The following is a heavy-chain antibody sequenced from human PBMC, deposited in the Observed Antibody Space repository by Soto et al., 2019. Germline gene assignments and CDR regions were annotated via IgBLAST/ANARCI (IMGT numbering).Heavy chain of an antibody. J-gene: IGHJ4*02. CDR3: AKDIITDEWAFDY. D-gene: IGHD3-22*01. V-gene: IGHV3-23*01. CDR1: GFTFSTYA. Sequence: EVQLLESGGGLVQPGGSLRLSCAASGFTFSTYAMSWVRQAPGKGLEWGSGISNTGGTTYYADSVKGRFTISRDNSKNTLYLQMNSLRAEDTAVYYCAKDIITDEWAFDYWGQGTLVTVSS. CDR2: ISNTGGTT.